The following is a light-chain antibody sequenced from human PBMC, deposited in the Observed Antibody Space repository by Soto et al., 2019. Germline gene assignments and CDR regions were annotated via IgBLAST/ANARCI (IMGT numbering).Light chain of an antibody. CDR2: SSY. CDR3: AAWDDSRSGPGV. J-gene: IGLJ2*01. V-gene: IGLV1-47*02. Sequence: QSVLTQPPSASGTPGQSVTISCSGSSSNIGSNSVYWYQQLPGAAPKLLIYSSYRRPSGVPDRFSGSKSGTSASLAISGLRSEDEADYYCAAWDDSRSGPGVFGGGTKLTVL. CDR1: SSNIGSNS.